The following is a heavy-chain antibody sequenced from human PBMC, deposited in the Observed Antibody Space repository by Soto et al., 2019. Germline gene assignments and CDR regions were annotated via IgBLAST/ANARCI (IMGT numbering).Heavy chain of an antibody. J-gene: IGHJ5*02. V-gene: IGHV4-59*08. CDR2: IYYSGST. CDR1: GGSISSYY. Sequence: QVQLQESGPGLVKPSETLSLACTVSGGSISSYYWSWIRQPPGKGLEWIGYIYYSGSTNYNPSLKSRVTISVDTSKNQFSLKLSSVTAADTAVYYCARQDPFDPWGQGTLVTVSS. CDR3: ARQDPFDP.